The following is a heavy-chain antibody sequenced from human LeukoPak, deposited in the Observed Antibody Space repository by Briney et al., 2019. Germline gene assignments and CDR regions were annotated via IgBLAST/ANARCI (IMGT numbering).Heavy chain of an antibody. Sequence: GASVKVSCKASGYTFTSYGISWVRQAPGQGLEWMGWISAYNGNTNYAQKLQGRVTMTTDTSTSTAYMELRSLRSDGTAVYYCARDYQEWELLAGYYFDYWGQGTLVTVSS. D-gene: IGHD1-26*01. CDR1: GYTFTSYG. J-gene: IGHJ4*02. V-gene: IGHV1-18*01. CDR2: ISAYNGNT. CDR3: ARDYQEWELLAGYYFDY.